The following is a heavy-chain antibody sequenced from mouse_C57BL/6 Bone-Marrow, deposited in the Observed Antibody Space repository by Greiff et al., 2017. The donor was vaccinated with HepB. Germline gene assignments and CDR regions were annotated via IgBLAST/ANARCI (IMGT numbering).Heavy chain of an antibody. CDR3: ARHRYYYGSSYGYFDV. Sequence: EVQVVESGGGLVQPGGSLKLSCAASGFTFSDDGMAWVRQAPRKGPEWVAFISNLAYSIYYADTVTGRFTISRENAKNTLYLEMSSLRSEDTAMYYCARHRYYYGSSYGYFDVWGTGTTVTVSS. J-gene: IGHJ1*03. CDR1: GFTFSDDG. CDR2: ISNLAYSI. D-gene: IGHD1-1*01. V-gene: IGHV5-15*01.